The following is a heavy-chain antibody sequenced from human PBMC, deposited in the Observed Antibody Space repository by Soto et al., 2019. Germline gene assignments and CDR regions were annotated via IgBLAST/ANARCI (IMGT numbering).Heavy chain of an antibody. J-gene: IGHJ6*02. CDR2: IYWDDDK. Sequence: QITLKESGPTLVKPTQTLTLTCTFSGFSLSTSGVGVGWIRQPPGKALEWLALIYWDDDKRYSPPLTSRLTITKDTSKNQLVLTMTNMDPVDTPTYYCAHVLVVVANYGMDVWGQGTTVTVSS. CDR3: AHVLVVVANYGMDV. D-gene: IGHD2-15*01. CDR1: GFSLSTSGVG. V-gene: IGHV2-5*02.